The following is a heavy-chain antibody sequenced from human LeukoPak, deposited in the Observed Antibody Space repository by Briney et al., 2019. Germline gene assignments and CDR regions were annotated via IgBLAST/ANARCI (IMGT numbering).Heavy chain of an antibody. D-gene: IGHD3-3*01. CDR2: IKQDGSEK. CDR1: GFTFSSYW. Sequence: GGSLRLSCAASGFTFSSYWMSWVRQAPGKGLEWVANIKQDGSEKYYVDSVKGRFTISRDNAKNSLYLQMNSLRAEDTAVYYCARDPYYDFWSGFLGDYWGRGTLVTVSS. CDR3: ARDPYYDFWSGFLGDY. V-gene: IGHV3-7*01. J-gene: IGHJ4*02.